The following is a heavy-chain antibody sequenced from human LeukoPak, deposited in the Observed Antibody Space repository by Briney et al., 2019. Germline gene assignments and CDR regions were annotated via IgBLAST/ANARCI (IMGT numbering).Heavy chain of an antibody. CDR1: GFTFSSYW. Sequence: GGSLRLSCAASGFTFSSYWMSWVRQAPGKGLEWVANIKQDGGEKYYVDSVKGRFTISRDNAKNSLYLQMNSLRAEDTAVYYCASRGIAVADPSDAFDIWGQGTMVTVSS. CDR2: IKQDGGEK. CDR3: ASRGIAVADPSDAFDI. D-gene: IGHD6-19*01. J-gene: IGHJ3*02. V-gene: IGHV3-7*01.